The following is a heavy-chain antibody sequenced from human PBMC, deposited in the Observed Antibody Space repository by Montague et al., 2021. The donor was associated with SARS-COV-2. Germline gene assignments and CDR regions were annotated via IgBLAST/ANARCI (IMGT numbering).Heavy chain of an antibody. D-gene: IGHD3-10*01. CDR2: IYYYGNT. CDR3: SEAFGSGRSNPDY. Sequence: SETLSLTCTVSGDSIKNYFWSWIRQPPGKGLELIGYIYYYGNTHYNSSLKSRATISIDTSRNLFSLQLRSVTTADTAVYFCSEAFGSGRSNPDYWGQGVLVTVSS. J-gene: IGHJ4*02. V-gene: IGHV4-59*01. CDR1: GDSIKNYF.